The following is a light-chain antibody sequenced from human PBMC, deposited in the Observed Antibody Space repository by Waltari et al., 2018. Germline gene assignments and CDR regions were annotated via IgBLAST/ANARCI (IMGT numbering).Light chain of an antibody. V-gene: IGKV3-20*01. CDR2: GAS. J-gene: IGKJ1*01. CDR3: QHYVRLPVT. CDR1: QSVSRA. Sequence: EIVLTQSPGTLSLSPGDRVILSCSVSQSVSRALAWYQQKPGQAPRLLIYGASNRATGIPDRFSGSGSGTDFSLTISRLEPEDFAVYYCQHYVRLPVTFGQGTKVEIK.